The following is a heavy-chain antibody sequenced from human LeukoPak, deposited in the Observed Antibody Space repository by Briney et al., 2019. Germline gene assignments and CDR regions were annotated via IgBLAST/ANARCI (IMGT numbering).Heavy chain of an antibody. CDR2: ISGGGGGT. CDR3: AEDRGGITWPFDY. V-gene: IGHV3-23*01. Sequence: GGSLRLSCAASGFILRDFAMSWVRQAPGKGPEWVSGISGGGGGTYYADSVKGRFTISRDNSKNTLYLQMNSLRAEDTAVYYCAEDRGGITWPFDYWGQGTLVTVSS. J-gene: IGHJ4*02. CDR1: GFILRDFA. D-gene: IGHD1-20*01.